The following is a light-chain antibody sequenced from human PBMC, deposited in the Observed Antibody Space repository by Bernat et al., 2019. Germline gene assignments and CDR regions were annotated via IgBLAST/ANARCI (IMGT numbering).Light chain of an antibody. J-gene: IGLJ3*02. CDR1: RLGNKY. V-gene: IGLV3-1*01. CDR3: QAWDSSTGV. Sequence: SYDLTQPPSVSVSPGQTASITCTGDRLGNKYTCWYQQKPGQTPVLVIYQDNKRPSGIPERFSGSNSGNTATLTISGTQAMDEADYYCQAWDSSTGVFGGGTKLTVI. CDR2: QDN.